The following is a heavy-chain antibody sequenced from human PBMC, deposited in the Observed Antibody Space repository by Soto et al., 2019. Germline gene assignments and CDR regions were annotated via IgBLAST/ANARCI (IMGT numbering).Heavy chain of an antibody. Sequence: QVQLVQSGAEVRKPGSSVKVSCEASGGSFNNYVISWLRQAPGQGLEWMGGIIPNYEAANYAQKFRGRLTITADKATNTAYMELNSLRPEDTATYYCARYWNAGTLYGAFDIWGQGKTVTVS. D-gene: IGHD4-17*01. CDR2: IIPNYEAA. V-gene: IGHV1-69*06. CDR3: ARYWNAGTLYGAFDI. CDR1: GGSFNNYV. J-gene: IGHJ3*02.